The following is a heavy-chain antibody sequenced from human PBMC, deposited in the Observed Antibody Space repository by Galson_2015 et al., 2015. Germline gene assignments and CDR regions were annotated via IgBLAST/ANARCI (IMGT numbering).Heavy chain of an antibody. CDR3: ARRGPREALDY. D-gene: IGHD3-16*01. V-gene: IGHV3-33*01. CDR2: IWYDGSNK. Sequence: SLRLSCAASGFTFSSYAMHWVRQAPGKGLEWVAVIWYDGSNKYYADSVKGRFTISRDNSKNTLYLQMNSLRAEDTAVYYCARRGPREALDYWGQGTLVTVSS. CDR1: GFTFSSYA. J-gene: IGHJ4*02.